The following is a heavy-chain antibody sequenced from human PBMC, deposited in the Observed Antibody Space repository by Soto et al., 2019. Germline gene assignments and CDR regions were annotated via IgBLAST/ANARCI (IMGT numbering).Heavy chain of an antibody. J-gene: IGHJ5*02. CDR1: GGSISSYY. CDR2: IYYSGST. Sequence: SETLSLTCTVSGGSISSYYWSWIRQPPGKGLEWIGYIYYSGSTNYNPSLKSRVTISVDTSKNQFSLKLSSVTAADTAVYYCARLGYCSGGSCYPGGWLDPWGQGTLVTVSS. D-gene: IGHD2-15*01. V-gene: IGHV4-59*01. CDR3: ARLGYCSGGSCYPGGWLDP.